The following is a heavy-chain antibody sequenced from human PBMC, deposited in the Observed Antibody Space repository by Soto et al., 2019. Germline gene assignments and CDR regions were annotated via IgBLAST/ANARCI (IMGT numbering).Heavy chain of an antibody. Sequence: QVQLVQSGAEVMKPGASVRVSCKASGYSFSTYGISWVRQAPGQGLEYMGWISVYSGDTNYAQKFQGRVTMTTDTSTSTAYMELRSLRSDDTAMYYCARDRRDTVADRGAFDIWGQGTMVTVSS. J-gene: IGHJ3*02. CDR1: GYSFSTYG. CDR2: ISVYSGDT. V-gene: IGHV1-18*01. CDR3: ARDRRDTVADRGAFDI. D-gene: IGHD3-10*01.